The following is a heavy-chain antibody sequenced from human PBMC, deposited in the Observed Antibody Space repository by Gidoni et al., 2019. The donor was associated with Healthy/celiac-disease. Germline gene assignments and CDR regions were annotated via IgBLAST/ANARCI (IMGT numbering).Heavy chain of an antibody. CDR1: AGTFSSYA. V-gene: IGHV1-69*06. J-gene: IGHJ4*02. CDR3: ATGPYYYDSSGYYYDY. D-gene: IGHD3-22*01. CDR2: ILPIFGTA. Sequence: VQLVQSGAEVQKPGSSVTVSCKASAGTFSSYAISWCRQVPGQGLEWMGGILPIFGTANYAQKFQGRVTITADKSTSTAYMELSSLRSEDTAVYYGATGPYYYDSSGYYYDYWGQGTLVTVSS.